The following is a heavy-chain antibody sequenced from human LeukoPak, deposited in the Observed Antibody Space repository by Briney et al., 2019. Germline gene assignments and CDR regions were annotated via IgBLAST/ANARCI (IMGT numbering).Heavy chain of an antibody. CDR3: ASVYSSGLFDY. D-gene: IGHD6-19*01. V-gene: IGHV4-4*02. J-gene: IGHJ4*02. CDR2: IYHSGST. Sequence: SGTLSLTCAVSGASISSRFWWSWVRQPPGKGLEWIGEIYHSGSTNYNPSLKSRVTISVDKSKNQFSLKLSSVTAADTAVYYCASVYSSGLFDYWGQGTLVTVSS. CDR1: GASISSRFW.